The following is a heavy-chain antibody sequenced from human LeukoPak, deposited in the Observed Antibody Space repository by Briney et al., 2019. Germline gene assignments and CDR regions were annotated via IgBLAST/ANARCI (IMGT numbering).Heavy chain of an antibody. D-gene: IGHD2/OR15-2a*01. CDR1: GFTFTDHY. Sequence: ASVKVSCKSSGFTFTDHYIHWVRQGPRQGLEWMGYIGPHSTFTSSPQEFQGRVTMTRDASMSTAYMELTRLTSDDTAVYYCVREGEGPLSKDFDYWGQGTLVTVSS. CDR3: VREGEGPLSKDFDY. J-gene: IGHJ4*02. CDR2: IGPHSTFT. V-gene: IGHV1-2*02.